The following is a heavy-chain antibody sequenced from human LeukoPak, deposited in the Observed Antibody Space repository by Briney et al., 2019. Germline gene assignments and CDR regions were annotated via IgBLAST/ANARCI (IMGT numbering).Heavy chain of an antibody. J-gene: IGHJ4*02. CDR2: ISSSGSTI. D-gene: IGHD6-19*01. CDR1: GFTFSSYE. Sequence: GGSQRLSCAASGFTFSSYEMNWVRQAPGKGLEWVSYISSSGSTIYYADSVKGRFTISRDNAKNSLYLQMNSLRAEDTAVYYCARDLGVAVAEAYWGQGTLVTVSS. CDR3: ARDLGVAVAEAY. V-gene: IGHV3-48*03.